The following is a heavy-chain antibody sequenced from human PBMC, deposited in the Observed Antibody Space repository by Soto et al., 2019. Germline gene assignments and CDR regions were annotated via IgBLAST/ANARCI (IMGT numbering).Heavy chain of an antibody. Sequence: SGGSLRLSCAASGFTFSSYAMHWVRQAPGKGLEWVAVISYDGSNKYYADSVKGRFTISRDNSKNTLYLQMNSLRAEDTAVYYCARDLRRPYYYDSSGYYDYYYYYGMDVWGQGTTVTV. D-gene: IGHD3-22*01. CDR1: GFTFSSYA. V-gene: IGHV3-30-3*01. J-gene: IGHJ6*02. CDR3: ARDLRRPYYYDSSGYYDYYYYYGMDV. CDR2: ISYDGSNK.